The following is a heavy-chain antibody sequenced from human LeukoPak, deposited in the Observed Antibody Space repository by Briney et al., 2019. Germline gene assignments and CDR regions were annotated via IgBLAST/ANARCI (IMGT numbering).Heavy chain of an antibody. CDR2: IRYDGSNK. CDR3: ARDLEQWLVPSMFDP. CDR1: GFTFSSYG. V-gene: IGHV3-30*02. J-gene: IGHJ5*02. D-gene: IGHD6-19*01. Sequence: GGSLRLSCAASGFTFSSYGMHWVRQAPGKGLEWVAFIRYDGSNKYYADSVKGRFTISRDNSKNTLYLQMNSLRAEDTAVYYCARDLEQWLVPSMFDPWGQGTLVTVSS.